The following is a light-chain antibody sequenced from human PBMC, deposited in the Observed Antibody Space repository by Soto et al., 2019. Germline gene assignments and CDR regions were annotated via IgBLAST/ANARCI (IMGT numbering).Light chain of an antibody. CDR1: QSVDSDF. J-gene: IGKJ4*01. Sequence: EIGLTQSPGTLSLSPGQRATLSCRASQSVDSDFLDWHQQRPGQAPRLLIHGASSRATGVPDRFSGSGSGAYFTLTISGLEPADLGVYYCQQYGWAPLTFGGGTKVEIK. V-gene: IGKV3-20*01. CDR3: QQYGWAPLT. CDR2: GAS.